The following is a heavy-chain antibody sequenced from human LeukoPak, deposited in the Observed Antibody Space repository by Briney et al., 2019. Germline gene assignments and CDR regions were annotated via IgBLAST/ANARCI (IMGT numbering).Heavy chain of an antibody. Sequence: QTGGSLRLSCAASGFTFSSYWMSWVRQAPRKGLEWVANIKQDGSEKYYVDSVKGRFTISRDNAKNSLYLQMNSLRAEDTAVYYCARDPPSITMVRGSPFDYWGQGTLVTVSS. CDR1: GFTFSSYW. CDR3: ARDPPSITMVRGSPFDY. D-gene: IGHD3-10*01. J-gene: IGHJ4*02. V-gene: IGHV3-7*01. CDR2: IKQDGSEK.